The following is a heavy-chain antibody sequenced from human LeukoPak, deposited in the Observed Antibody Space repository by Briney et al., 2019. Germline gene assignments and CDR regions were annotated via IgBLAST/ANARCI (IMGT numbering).Heavy chain of an antibody. V-gene: IGHV5-51*01. Sequence: GESLKISCKGSGYSFTSYWIGWVRQMPGKGLEWMGIIYPGDSDTRYSPSFQGQVTISADKSISTAYLQWNSLKGSGTAIYFCARGISYFEYWGQGTLVTVSS. CDR2: IYPGDSDT. J-gene: IGHJ4*02. CDR1: GYSFTSYW. CDR3: ARGISYFEY. D-gene: IGHD3-10*01.